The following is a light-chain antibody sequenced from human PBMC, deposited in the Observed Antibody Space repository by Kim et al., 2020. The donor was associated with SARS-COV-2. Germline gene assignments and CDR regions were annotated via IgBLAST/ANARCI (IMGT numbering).Light chain of an antibody. CDR3: QSSDSSLSTWV. CDR2: GNT. CDR1: TSNIGAGYD. V-gene: IGLV1-40*01. J-gene: IGLJ3*02. Sequence: QRVTLSCTGTTSNIGAGYDVHWFQRLPGTAPKLLIFGNTNRPSGVPGRFSGSKSATSASLAITGLQAEDEADYYCQSSDSSLSTWVFGGGTQLTVL.